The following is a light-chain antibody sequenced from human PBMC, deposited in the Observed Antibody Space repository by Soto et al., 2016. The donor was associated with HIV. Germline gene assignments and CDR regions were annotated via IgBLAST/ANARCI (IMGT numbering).Light chain of an antibody. CDR2: QDT. J-gene: IGLJ2*01. Sequence: SYELTQPPSVSVSPGQTASITCSGDKLGDKYAWWYHQKPGQSPVLVIYQDTKRPSGIPERFSGSNSGNTATPTISGTQAMDEADYYCQAWDSSTGVFGGGTKLTV. CDR3: QAWDSSTGV. V-gene: IGLV3-1*01. CDR1: KLGDKY.